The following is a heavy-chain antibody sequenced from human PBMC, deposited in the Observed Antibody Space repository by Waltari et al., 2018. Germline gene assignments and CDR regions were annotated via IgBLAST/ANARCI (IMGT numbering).Heavy chain of an antibody. D-gene: IGHD4-17*01. CDR1: GGSISSSNW. V-gene: IGHV4-4*02. J-gene: IGHJ5*02. CDR2: IYHSGST. CDR3: ARDLYGDYEGLNWFDP. Sequence: QVQLQESGPGLVKPSGTLSLTCAVSGGSISSSNWWSWVRQPPGKGLEWIGEIYHSGSTNYNPTRKSRVTISVDKSKNQFSLKLSSVTAADTAVYYCARDLYGDYEGLNWFDPWGQGTLVTVSS.